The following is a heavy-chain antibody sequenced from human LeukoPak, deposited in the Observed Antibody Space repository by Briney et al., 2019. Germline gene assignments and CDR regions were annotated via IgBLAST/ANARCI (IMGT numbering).Heavy chain of an antibody. J-gene: IGHJ4*02. CDR3: ARRIVSAYCGGDCYSELDY. CDR1: GYTFTSYG. D-gene: IGHD2-21*02. V-gene: IGHV1-18*01. CDR2: ISAYNGNT. Sequence: GASVKVSCKASGYTFTSYGISWVRQAPGQGLEWMGWISAYNGNTNYAQKLQGRVTMTTDTSTSTAYMELRSLRSDDTAVYYCARRIVSAYCGGDCYSELDYWGQGTLVTVSS.